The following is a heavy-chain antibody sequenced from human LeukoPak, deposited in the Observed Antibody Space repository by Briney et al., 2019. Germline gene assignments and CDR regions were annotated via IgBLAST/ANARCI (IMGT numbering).Heavy chain of an antibody. CDR1: GFTVTENY. CDR2: IHSGGST. Sequence: GGSLRLSCAASGFTVTENYMSWVRQAPGKGLEWVSIIHSGGSTYYVDSVKGRFIISRHISKNTVYLQMNNLSPEDTAVYYCAREDDGFDIWGQGTVVTVSS. J-gene: IGHJ3*02. V-gene: IGHV3-53*04. CDR3: AREDDGFDI.